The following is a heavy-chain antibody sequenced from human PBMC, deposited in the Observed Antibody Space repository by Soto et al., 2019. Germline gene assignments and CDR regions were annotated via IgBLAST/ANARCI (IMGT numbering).Heavy chain of an antibody. D-gene: IGHD4-17*01. Sequence: GGSLRLSCAASGFTFSSYGMHWVRQAPGKGLEWVAVISYDGSNKYYADSVKGRFTISRDNSKNTLYLQMNSLRAEDTAVYYCAKEVTTRYNWFDPWGQGTLVTVSS. CDR2: ISYDGSNK. V-gene: IGHV3-30*18. J-gene: IGHJ5*02. CDR1: GFTFSSYG. CDR3: AKEVTTRYNWFDP.